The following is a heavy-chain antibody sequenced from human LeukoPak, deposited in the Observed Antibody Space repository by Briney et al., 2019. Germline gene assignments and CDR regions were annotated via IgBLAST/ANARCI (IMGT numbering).Heavy chain of an antibody. Sequence: GGSLRLSCAASGFTFSSYSMNWVRQAPGKGLEWVSSISSSSSYIYYADSVKGRFTISRDNAKNSLYLQMNSLRAEDTALYYCARQADTAMLIWSFTDYWGQGTLVTVSS. CDR3: ARQADTAMLIWSFTDY. CDR1: GFTFSSYS. D-gene: IGHD5-18*01. J-gene: IGHJ4*02. CDR2: ISSSSSYI. V-gene: IGHV3-21*01.